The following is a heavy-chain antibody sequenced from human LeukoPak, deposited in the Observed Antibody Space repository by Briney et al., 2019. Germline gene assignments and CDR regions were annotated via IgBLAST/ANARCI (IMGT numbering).Heavy chain of an antibody. CDR2: ITPFNGNT. Sequence: ASVKVSCKASGYTFTYRYLHWVRQAPGQALEWMGWITPFNGNTNYAQKFQDRVTITRDRSMSTAYMELSSLRSEDTSMYYCANGPDGYNTYWGQGTLVTVSS. V-gene: IGHV1-45*02. CDR3: ANGPDGYNTY. CDR1: GYTFTYRY. J-gene: IGHJ4*02. D-gene: IGHD5-24*01.